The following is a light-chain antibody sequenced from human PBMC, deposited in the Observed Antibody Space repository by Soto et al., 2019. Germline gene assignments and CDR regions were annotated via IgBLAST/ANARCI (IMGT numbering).Light chain of an antibody. CDR3: QQRSNWPPLT. CDR2: DTS. CDR1: QNVSRF. Sequence: EIVLTQSPDTLSVSPGERATLSCRASQNVSRFLAWYQRRPGQAPRLVIYDTSKRASDTPARFSGSGSGTDFTLTISSLEPEDVAVYYCQQRSNWPPLTFGGGTKVEIK. J-gene: IGKJ4*01. V-gene: IGKV3-11*01.